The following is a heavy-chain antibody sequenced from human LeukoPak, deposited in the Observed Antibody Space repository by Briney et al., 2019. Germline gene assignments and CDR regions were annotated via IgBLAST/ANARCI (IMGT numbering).Heavy chain of an antibody. CDR3: ARQIIAAAGPRFLDY. V-gene: IGHV4-59*08. CDR1: GGSISSYY. Sequence: PSETLSLTCTVSGGSISSYYWSWIRQPPGKGLEWIGYIYYSGSTNYNPSLKSRVTISVDTSKNQFSLKLSSVTAADTAVYYCARQIIAAAGPRFLDYWGQGTLVTVSS. D-gene: IGHD6-13*01. CDR2: IYYSGST. J-gene: IGHJ4*02.